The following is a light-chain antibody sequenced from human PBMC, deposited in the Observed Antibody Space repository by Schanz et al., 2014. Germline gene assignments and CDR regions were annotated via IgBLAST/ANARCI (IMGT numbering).Light chain of an antibody. CDR2: DVN. V-gene: IGLV2-11*01. CDR1: SSDVGSYNL. CDR3: SSYAGYSEV. J-gene: IGLJ3*02. Sequence: QSALTQPRSVSGSPGQSVTISCTGTSSDVGSYNLVSWYQQHPGKAPKLMIYDVNSRPSGVSDRFSGSKSGNTASLTVSGLQAEDEADYYCSSYAGYSEVFGGGTKVTVL.